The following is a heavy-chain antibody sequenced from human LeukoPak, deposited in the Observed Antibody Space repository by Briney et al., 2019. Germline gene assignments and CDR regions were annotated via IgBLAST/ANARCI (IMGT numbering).Heavy chain of an antibody. CDR2: INHSGST. CDR1: GGSFSGYY. CDR3: ARGRTQYYYDSSGYYPGP. V-gene: IGHV4-34*01. J-gene: IGHJ5*02. D-gene: IGHD3-22*01. Sequence: SETLSPTCAVYGGSFSGYYWSWIRQPPGKGLEWIGEINHSGSTNYNPSLKSRVTISVDTSKIQFSLKLSSVTAADTAVYYCARGRTQYYYDSSGYYPGPWGQGTLVTVSS.